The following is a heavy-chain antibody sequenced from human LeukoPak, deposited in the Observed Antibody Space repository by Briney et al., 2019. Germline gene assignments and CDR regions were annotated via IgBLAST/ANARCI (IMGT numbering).Heavy chain of an antibody. CDR3: AKDLPSVLRAVAY. J-gene: IGHJ4*02. CDR1: GFTFSDYY. CDR2: ISSSGSTI. V-gene: IGHV3-11*01. D-gene: IGHD6-19*01. Sequence: SGGSLRLSCAASGFTFSDYYMSWIRQAPGKGLERVSYISSSGSTIYYADSVKGRFTISRDNAKNSLYLQMNSLRAEDTAVYYCAKDLPSVLRAVAYWGQGTLVTVSS.